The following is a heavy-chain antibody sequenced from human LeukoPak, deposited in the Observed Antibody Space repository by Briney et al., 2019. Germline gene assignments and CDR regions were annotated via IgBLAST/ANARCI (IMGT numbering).Heavy chain of an antibody. CDR2: ISYDGSNK. Sequence: GGSLRLSCAASGFTFSSYAMHWVRQAPGKGLEWVAVISYDGSNKYYADSVKGRFTISRDNSKNTLYLQMNSLRAEDTAVYYCARGEGSYYLVYWGQGTLVTVSS. D-gene: IGHD1-26*01. J-gene: IGHJ4*02. CDR3: ARGEGSYYLVY. CDR1: GFTFSSYA. V-gene: IGHV3-30-3*01.